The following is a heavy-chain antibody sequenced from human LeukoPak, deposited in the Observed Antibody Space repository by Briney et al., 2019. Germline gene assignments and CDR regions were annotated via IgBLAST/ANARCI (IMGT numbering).Heavy chain of an antibody. Sequence: SQTLSLTCTVSGGSISSGSYYWSWIRQPAGKGLEWIGRIYTSGSTNYNPSLKSRVTISVDTSKNQFSLKLSCVTTADTAVYYCARGDRGDSPYYYYYMDVWGKGTTVTVSS. V-gene: IGHV4-61*02. CDR3: ARGDRGDSPYYYYYMDV. J-gene: IGHJ6*03. CDR1: GGSISSGSYY. D-gene: IGHD2-21*01. CDR2: IYTSGST.